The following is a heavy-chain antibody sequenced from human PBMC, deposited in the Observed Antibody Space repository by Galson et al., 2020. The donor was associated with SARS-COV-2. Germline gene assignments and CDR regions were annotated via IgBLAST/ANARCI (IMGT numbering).Heavy chain of an antibody. CDR1: GYIFTGFY. D-gene: IGHD6-13*01. CDR2: INPNRGGT. CDR3: ALIIAASNAFDF. J-gene: IGHJ5*01. Sequence: ASVTVSCQASGYIFTGFYVHWLRQAPGQGPEWMGRINPNRGGTDYAQKFQGRVTMTRDTSITTAYMELSSLRSDDTAVYYCALIIAASNAFDFWGQGSLLTVSS. V-gene: IGHV1-2*06.